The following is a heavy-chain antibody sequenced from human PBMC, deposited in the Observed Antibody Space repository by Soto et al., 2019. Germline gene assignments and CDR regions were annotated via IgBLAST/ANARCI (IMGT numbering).Heavy chain of an antibody. V-gene: IGHV4-59*01. CDR1: GGSIGSYY. CDR3: ARHYCSSTSCLAISWFDP. D-gene: IGHD2-2*01. Sequence: SETLSLTCTVSGGSIGSYYWSWIRQPPGKGLEWIGYIYYSGSTNYNPSLKSRVTISVDTSKNQFSLKLSSVTAADTAVYYCARHYCSSTSCLAISWFDPWGQGTLVTVS. J-gene: IGHJ5*02. CDR2: IYYSGST.